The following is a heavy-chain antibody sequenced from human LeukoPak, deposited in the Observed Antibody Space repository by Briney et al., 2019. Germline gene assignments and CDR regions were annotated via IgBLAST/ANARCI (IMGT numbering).Heavy chain of an antibody. D-gene: IGHD3-16*01. J-gene: IGHJ3*02. CDR1: GGSISSYY. CDR2: IYTSGST. Sequence: SETLSLTCTVSGGSISSYYWSWTRQPPGKGLEWIGYIYTSGSTNYNPSLKSRVTISVDTSKNQFSLKLSSVTAADTAVYYCARRDLFGDAFDIWGQGTMVTVSS. V-gene: IGHV4-4*09. CDR3: ARRDLFGDAFDI.